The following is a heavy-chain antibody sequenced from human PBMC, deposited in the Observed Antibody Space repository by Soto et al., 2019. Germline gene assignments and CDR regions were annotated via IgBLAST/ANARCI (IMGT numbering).Heavy chain of an antibody. Sequence: GGSLRLSCAASGFTFSSYEMNWVRQAPGKGLEWVSYISSSGSTIYYADSVKGRFTISRDNAKNSLYLQMNSLRAEDTAVYYCARDTDYGDYYYYGMDVWGQGTTVTVSS. CDR3: ARDTDYGDYYYYGMDV. J-gene: IGHJ6*02. CDR1: GFTFSSYE. D-gene: IGHD4-17*01. CDR2: ISSSGSTI. V-gene: IGHV3-48*03.